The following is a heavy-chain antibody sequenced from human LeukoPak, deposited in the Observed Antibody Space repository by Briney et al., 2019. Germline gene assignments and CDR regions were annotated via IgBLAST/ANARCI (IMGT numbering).Heavy chain of an antibody. J-gene: IGHJ6*03. CDR2: INHSGST. D-gene: IGHD5-12*01. V-gene: IGHV4-34*01. CDR1: GGSFSGYY. CDR3: ATRGYSDYYMDV. Sequence: SETLSLTCAAYGGSFSGYYWIWCRHHPGEGLEWIGEINHSGSTNYNPSLKSRVTISVDTSKNQFSLKLSSVTAADTAVYYCATRGYSDYYMDVWGKGTTVTVSS.